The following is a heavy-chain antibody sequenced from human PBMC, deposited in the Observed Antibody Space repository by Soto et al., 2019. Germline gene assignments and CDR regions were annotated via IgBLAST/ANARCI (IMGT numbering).Heavy chain of an antibody. CDR2: ISGYNGNT. J-gene: IGHJ6*02. Sequence: QVQLVQSGGEVKKPGASVKVSCKTSGYSFTTYGISWVRQAPGQGLEWMGWISGYNGNTNYAQKFQGRVTMTTDTSTSTAYMELRSLRSDDTAVYYCARAGPAPYYYYGMDVWGQGSTVAVSS. CDR1: GYSFTTYG. CDR3: ARAGPAPYYYYGMDV. V-gene: IGHV1-18*01.